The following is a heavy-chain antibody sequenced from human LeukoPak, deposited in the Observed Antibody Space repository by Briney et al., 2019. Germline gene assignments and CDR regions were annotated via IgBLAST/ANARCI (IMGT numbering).Heavy chain of an antibody. CDR1: GFTFSGYA. CDR3: ARAIGYSYGYAGWFDP. D-gene: IGHD5-18*01. CDR2: ISYDGSNK. Sequence: GGSLRLSCAASGFTFSGYAMHWVRQAPGKGLEWVAVISYDGSNKYYADSVKGRFTISRDNSKNTLYLQMNSLRAEDTAVYYCARAIGYSYGYAGWFDPWGQGTLVTVSS. V-gene: IGHV3-30-3*01. J-gene: IGHJ5*02.